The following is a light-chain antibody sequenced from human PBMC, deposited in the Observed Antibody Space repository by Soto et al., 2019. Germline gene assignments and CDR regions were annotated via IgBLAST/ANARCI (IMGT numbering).Light chain of an antibody. CDR2: GVT. Sequence: QSVLTQPASVSGSPGQSITISCTGTSSDIGGYDYVSWYQHHPGKAPKFIIYGVTNRPSGVSHRFSGSKSANTASLTISGLQAEDEADYYCTSYTSSSTHVFGTGTKLTFL. CDR1: SSDIGGYDY. CDR3: TSYTSSSTHV. J-gene: IGLJ1*01. V-gene: IGLV2-14*01.